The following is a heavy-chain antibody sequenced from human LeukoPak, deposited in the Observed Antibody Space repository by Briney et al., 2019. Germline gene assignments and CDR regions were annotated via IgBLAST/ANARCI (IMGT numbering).Heavy chain of an antibody. Sequence: PSETLSLTCAVYGGSFSGYYWSWIRQPPGKGLEWIGEINHSGSTNYNPSLKSRVTISVDTSKNQFSLKLSSVTAADTAVYYCASYCSSTGCYTGHTFWYWGQGTLVTVSS. V-gene: IGHV4-34*01. CDR1: GGSFSGYY. CDR2: INHSGST. D-gene: IGHD2-2*02. CDR3: ASYCSSTGCYTGHTFWY. J-gene: IGHJ4*02.